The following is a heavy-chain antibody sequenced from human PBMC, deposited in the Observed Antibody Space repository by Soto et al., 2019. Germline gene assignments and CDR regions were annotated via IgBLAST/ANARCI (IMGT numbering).Heavy chain of an antibody. CDR1: GFTFSSYG. Sequence: PGGSLRLSCAASGFTFSSYGMHWVRQAPGKGLEWVAVIWYDGSNKYYADSVKGRFTISRDNSKNTLYLQMNSLRAEDTAVYYCARRMDYYDSSGYYYYDAFDIWGQGTMVTVSS. CDR2: IWYDGSNK. D-gene: IGHD3-22*01. CDR3: ARRMDYYDSSGYYYYDAFDI. J-gene: IGHJ3*02. V-gene: IGHV3-33*01.